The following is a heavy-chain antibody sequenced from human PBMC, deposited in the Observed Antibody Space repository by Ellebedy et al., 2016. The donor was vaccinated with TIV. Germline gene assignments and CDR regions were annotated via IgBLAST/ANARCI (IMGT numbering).Heavy chain of an antibody. CDR3: TKRADNWGFFDY. J-gene: IGHJ4*02. Sequence: GESLKISCAAPGFTFSDYVMAWVCQVPGKGLEWVSAVSESDGRTFYADSVKGRFTISRDNSKNTLFLQMNSLTAGDTAVYYCTKRADNWGFFDYWGQGTLVTVSS. V-gene: IGHV3-23*01. CDR1: GFTFSDYV. D-gene: IGHD1-1*01. CDR2: VSESDGRT.